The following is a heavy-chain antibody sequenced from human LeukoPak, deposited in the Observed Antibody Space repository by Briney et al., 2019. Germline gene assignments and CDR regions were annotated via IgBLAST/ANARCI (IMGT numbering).Heavy chain of an antibody. J-gene: IGHJ3*02. V-gene: IGHV3-66*01. CDR1: GFTYSSYA. CDR3: ARDYYYDSSGYQKNRNDAFDI. Sequence: GGSLRLSCAASGFTYSSYAMSWVRQAPGKGLEWVSVIYSGGSTYYADSVKGRFTISRDNSKNTLYLQMNSLRAEDTAVYYCARDYYYDSSGYQKNRNDAFDIWGQGTMVTVSS. CDR2: IYSGGST. D-gene: IGHD3-22*01.